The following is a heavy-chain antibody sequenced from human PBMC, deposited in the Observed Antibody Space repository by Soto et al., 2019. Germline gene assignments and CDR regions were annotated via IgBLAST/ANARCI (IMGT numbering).Heavy chain of an antibody. CDR2: IIPMFGKA. CDR3: ARDGTLYDSSGYYYLY. D-gene: IGHD3-22*01. V-gene: IGHV1-69*13. CDR1: GGSFIRDA. Sequence: SVKVSCKASGGSFIRDASIWVRQAPGQGLEWMGGIIPMFGKANYAQKFQGRVTITADESTSTAYMELSSLRSEDTAVYYCARDGTLYDSSGYYYLYWGQGTLVTVSS. J-gene: IGHJ4*02.